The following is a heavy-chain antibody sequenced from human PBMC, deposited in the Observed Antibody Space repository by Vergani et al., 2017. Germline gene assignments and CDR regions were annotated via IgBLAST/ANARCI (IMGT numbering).Heavy chain of an antibody. CDR1: GFTFSSYA. V-gene: IGHV3-30-3*01. CDR3: ARDSVVVPAAILGMLYYYYYMDV. Sequence: QVQLVESGGGVVQPGRSLRLSCAASGFTFSSYAIHWVRQAPGKGLEWVAVISYDGSNKYYEDSVKGRFTISRDNSKNTLYLQMTSLRAEDTAVYYCARDSVVVPAAILGMLYYYYYMDVWGKGTTVTVSS. CDR2: ISYDGSNK. J-gene: IGHJ6*03. D-gene: IGHD2-2*02.